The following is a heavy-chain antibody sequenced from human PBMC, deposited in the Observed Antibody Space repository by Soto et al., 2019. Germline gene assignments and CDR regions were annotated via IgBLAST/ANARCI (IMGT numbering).Heavy chain of an antibody. J-gene: IGHJ4*02. D-gene: IGHD5-12*01. CDR1: GFTFSSYG. Sequence: QVQLVESGGGEVQPGRSLRLSCEASGFTFSSYGMHWVRQAPGKGLEWVAVIWFDESQKYYGDSVRGRFTISRDDSKNTLYLEMNSLRAEDTAMYYCAKEGEYSGYEFDHWGQGTRVTVSA. CDR2: IWFDESQK. V-gene: IGHV3-33*06. CDR3: AKEGEYSGYEFDH.